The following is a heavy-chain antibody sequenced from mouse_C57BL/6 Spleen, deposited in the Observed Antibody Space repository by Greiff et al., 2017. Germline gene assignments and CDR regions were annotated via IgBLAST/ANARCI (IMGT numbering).Heavy chain of an antibody. Sequence: QVQLQQPGAELVMPGASVKLSCKASGYTFTSYWMHWVKQRPGQGLEWIGEIDPSDSYTNYNQKFKGKSTLTVDKSSSTAYMQLSSLTSEDSAVYYCARITGTYYAMDYWGQGTSVTVSS. D-gene: IGHD4-1*01. V-gene: IGHV1-69*01. CDR3: ARITGTYYAMDY. CDR2: IDPSDSYT. J-gene: IGHJ4*01. CDR1: GYTFTSYW.